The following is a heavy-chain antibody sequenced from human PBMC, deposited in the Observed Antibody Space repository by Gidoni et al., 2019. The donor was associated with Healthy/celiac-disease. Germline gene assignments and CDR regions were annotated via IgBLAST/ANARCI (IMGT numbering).Heavy chain of an antibody. V-gene: IGHV3-23*01. CDR2: SSGSGGST. CDR3: AKALWFGEGFDY. CDR1: GFTFSRYA. Sequence: EVQRLEYGGGLVQHGGSLRLSCAASGFTFSRYAMSWVRQAPGKGLEWVAASSGSGGSTYYADSVKGRFTISRDNSQNTLYLQMNSLRAEDTAVYYCAKALWFGEGFDYWGQGTLVTVSS. J-gene: IGHJ4*02. D-gene: IGHD3-10*01.